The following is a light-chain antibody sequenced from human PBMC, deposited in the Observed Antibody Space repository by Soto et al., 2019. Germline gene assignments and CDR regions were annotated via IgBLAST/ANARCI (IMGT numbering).Light chain of an antibody. CDR2: AAS. V-gene: IGKV1-39*01. CDR3: QQSYSTPYT. CDR1: QSINSY. J-gene: IGKJ2*01. Sequence: DIQMTQSPPFLSASVGDIVTITCRASQSINSYLNWYQHKPGKAPKVLIYAASSLQSGVPSRFSGSGSGTDFTLTISSLQPEDFATYYCQQSYSTPYTFGQGTKVDIK.